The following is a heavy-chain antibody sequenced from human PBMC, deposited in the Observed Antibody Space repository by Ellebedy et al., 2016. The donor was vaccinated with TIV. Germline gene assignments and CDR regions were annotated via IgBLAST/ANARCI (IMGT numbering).Heavy chain of an antibody. J-gene: IGHJ5*02. D-gene: IGHD1-14*01. CDR3: ATVRGLPQVYNWFDP. CDR1: GGSFSNYY. Sequence: SETLSLTCAVHGGSFSNYYWSWIRQSPGKGLEWIGEINHSGSTNYNPSLKSRVTISVDTSKNQIALKLSSVTAADTAVYYCATVRGLPQVYNWFDPWGQGTLVTVSS. CDR2: INHSGST. V-gene: IGHV4-34*01.